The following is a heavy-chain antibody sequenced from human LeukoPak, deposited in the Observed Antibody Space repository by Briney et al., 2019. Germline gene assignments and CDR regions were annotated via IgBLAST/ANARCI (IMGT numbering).Heavy chain of an antibody. CDR3: ARDFSVVPAANPLDY. D-gene: IGHD2-2*01. CDR2: ISSSGSTI. Sequence: MSGGSLRLSCAASGFTFSDYYMSWIRQAPGKGLEWVSYISSSGSTIYYADSVKGRFTISRDNAKNSLYLQMNSLRAEDTAVYYCARDFSVVPAANPLDYWGQGTLVTASS. CDR1: GFTFSDYY. J-gene: IGHJ4*02. V-gene: IGHV3-11*01.